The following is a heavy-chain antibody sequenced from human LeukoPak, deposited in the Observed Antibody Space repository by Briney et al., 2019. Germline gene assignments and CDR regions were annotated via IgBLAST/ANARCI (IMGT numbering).Heavy chain of an antibody. CDR3: ARQGRGTFDY. V-gene: IGHV3-30-3*01. J-gene: IGHJ4*02. CDR2: ISYDGSNK. D-gene: IGHD1-1*01. Sequence: PGGSLRLSCAASGFTFSSYAMHWVRQAPGKGLEWVAVISYDGSNKYYADSVKGRFTISRDNSKNTLYLQMNSLRAEDTAVYYCARQGRGTFDYWGQGTLVTVSS. CDR1: GFTFSSYA.